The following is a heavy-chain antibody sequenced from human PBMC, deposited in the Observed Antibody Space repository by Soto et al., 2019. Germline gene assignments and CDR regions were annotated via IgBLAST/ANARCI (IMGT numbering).Heavy chain of an antibody. V-gene: IGHV3-48*01. CDR2: ISSSSSTI. D-gene: IGHD2-2*03. J-gene: IGHJ5*02. CDR3: ARVDPPDKS. CDR1: GFTFSSYS. Sequence: HPGGSLRLSCAASGFTFSSYSMNWVRQAPGKGLEWVSYISSSSSTIYYADSVKGRFTISRDNAKNSLYLQMNSLKAEDTAVYHCARVDPPDKSWGRGTLVTVSS.